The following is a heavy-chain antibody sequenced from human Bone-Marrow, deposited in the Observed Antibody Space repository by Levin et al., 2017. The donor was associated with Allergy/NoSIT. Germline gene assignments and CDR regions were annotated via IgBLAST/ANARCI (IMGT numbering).Heavy chain of an antibody. V-gene: IGHV1-69*04. CDR3: ASLGDIAAAVDY. CDR1: GGTFSSYA. CDR2: IIPILGIA. Sequence: AASVKVSCKASGGTFSSYAISWVRQAPGQGLEWMGRIIPILGIANYAQKFQGRVTITADKSTSTAYMELSSLRSEDTAVYYCASLGDIAAAVDYWGQGTLVTVSS. D-gene: IGHD6-13*01. J-gene: IGHJ4*02.